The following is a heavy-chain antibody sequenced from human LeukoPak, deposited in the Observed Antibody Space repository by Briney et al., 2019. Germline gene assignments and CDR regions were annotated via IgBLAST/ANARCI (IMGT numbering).Heavy chain of an antibody. CDR1: GFTSSSYA. D-gene: IGHD3-10*01. Sequence: GGSLRLSCAASGFTSSSYAMSWVRQAPGKGLEWVSAISGSGGSTYYADSVKGRFTISRDNSKNTLYLQMNSLRAEDTAVYYCAKAWYYYGSGRPEYYFDYWGQGTLVTVSS. J-gene: IGHJ4*02. V-gene: IGHV3-23*01. CDR2: ISGSGGST. CDR3: AKAWYYYGSGRPEYYFDY.